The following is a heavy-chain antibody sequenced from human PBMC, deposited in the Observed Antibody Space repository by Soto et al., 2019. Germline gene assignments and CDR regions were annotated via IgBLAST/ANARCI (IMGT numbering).Heavy chain of an antibody. J-gene: IGHJ2*01. CDR3: ARVLRRHWYFDL. CDR1: GFTFSDYY. Sequence: PGGSLRLSCAASGFTFSDYYMSWIRQAPGKGLEWVSYISSSSSYTNYADSVKGRFTISRDNAKNSLYLQMNSLRAEDTAVYYCARVLRRHWYFDLWGRGTLVTVSS. CDR2: ISSSSSYT. V-gene: IGHV3-11*05.